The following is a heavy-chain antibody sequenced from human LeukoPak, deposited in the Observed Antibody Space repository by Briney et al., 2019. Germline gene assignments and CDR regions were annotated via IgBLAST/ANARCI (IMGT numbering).Heavy chain of an antibody. V-gene: IGHV4-59*01. D-gene: IGHD3-22*01. J-gene: IGHJ6*03. CDR3: ARSPIRPKYYGDNSGYYYYMDV. Sequence: SETLSLTCTVSGASIRNYYWSWIRQPPGKGLEWIGYIYFSGYTNYNPSLKSRVTISVDTQNQFSLRLSPVTAADTAVYYCARSPIRPKYYGDNSGYYYYMDVWGKGTTVTVSS. CDR2: IYFSGYT. CDR1: GASIRNYY.